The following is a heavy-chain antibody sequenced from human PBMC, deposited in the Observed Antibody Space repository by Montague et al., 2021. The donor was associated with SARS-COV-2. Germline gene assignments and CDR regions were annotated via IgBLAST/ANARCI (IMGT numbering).Heavy chain of an antibody. CDR2: INHSGTT. V-gene: IGHV4-34*01. CDR1: GGSFSGYY. D-gene: IGHD4-23*01. J-gene: IGHJ4*02. CDR3: ARWDPQTLTLIGLRGKSASDY. Sequence: SETLSLTCAVYGGSFSGYYWTWIRQSPGKGLGWIAEINHSGTTNYNFNPSLWSRVTISVDTSKSQFSLKLSSVTAADTGVYYCARWDPQTLTLIGLRGKSASDYWGQGTLVTVSS.